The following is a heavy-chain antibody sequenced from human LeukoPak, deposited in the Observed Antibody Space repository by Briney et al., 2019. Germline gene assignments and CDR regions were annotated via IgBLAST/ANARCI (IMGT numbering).Heavy chain of an antibody. CDR2: INTNTGNP. V-gene: IGHV7-4-1*02. CDR1: GYTFASYA. CDR3: ARGGIGDPLRGDY. Sequence: ASVKVSCKASGYTFASYAMNWVRQAPGQGLEWMGWINTNTGNPTYAQGFTGRFVFSLDTSVSTAYLQISSLTAEDTAVYYCARGGIGDPLRGDYWGHGTLVTVSS. J-gene: IGHJ4*01. D-gene: IGHD3-16*01.